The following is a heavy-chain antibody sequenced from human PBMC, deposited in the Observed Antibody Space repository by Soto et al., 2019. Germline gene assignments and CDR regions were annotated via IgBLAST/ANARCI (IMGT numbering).Heavy chain of an antibody. CDR2: IIPIFGTA. CDR1: GGTFSSYA. J-gene: IGHJ4*02. V-gene: IGHV1-69*13. D-gene: IGHD3-22*01. CDR3: ARVAGAYDSSGYYYFDY. Sequence: ASVKVSCKASGGTFSSYAISWVRQAPGQGLEWMGGIIPIFGTANYAQKFQGRVTITADESTSTAYMKLSSLRSEDTAVYYCARVAGAYDSSGYYYFDYWGQGTLVTVSS.